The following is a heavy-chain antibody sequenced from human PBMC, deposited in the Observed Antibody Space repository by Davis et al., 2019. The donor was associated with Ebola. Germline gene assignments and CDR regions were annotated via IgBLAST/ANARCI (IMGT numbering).Heavy chain of an antibody. J-gene: IGHJ6*02. CDR3: ARGGYYNRDYHYSLDV. D-gene: IGHD3-9*01. Sequence: SLKISCVASGFTFDDYAMHWVRQVPGKGLEWVSGISWNSNRGYVDSVRGRFTISRDNGKNLLYLQMDSLRPEDTALYYCARGGYYNRDYHYSLDVWGQGTTVTVSS. CDR1: GFTFDDYA. V-gene: IGHV3-9*01. CDR2: ISWNSNR.